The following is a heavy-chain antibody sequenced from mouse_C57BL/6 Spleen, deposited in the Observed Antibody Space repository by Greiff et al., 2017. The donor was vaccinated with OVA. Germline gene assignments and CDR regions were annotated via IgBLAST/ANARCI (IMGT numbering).Heavy chain of an antibody. CDR2: ISYDGSN. CDR1: GYSITSGYY. D-gene: IGHD1-1*01. CDR3: ARDKDEVVAKGYFDV. Sequence: EVKLQESGPGLVKPSQSLSLTCSVTGYSITSGYYWNWIRQFPGNKLEWMGYISYDGSNNYNPSLKNRISITRDTSKNQFFLKLNSVTTEDTATYYCARDKDEVVAKGYFDVWGTGTTVTVSS. J-gene: IGHJ1*03. V-gene: IGHV3-6*01.